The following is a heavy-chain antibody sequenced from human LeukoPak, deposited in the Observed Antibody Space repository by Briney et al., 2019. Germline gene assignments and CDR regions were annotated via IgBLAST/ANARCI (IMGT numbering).Heavy chain of an antibody. J-gene: IGHJ5*02. CDR2: IYPGDSET. CDR1: GYRFVSYW. V-gene: IGHV5-51*01. CDR3: ARTTMNRGGLDP. Sequence: GESLKISCQGSGYRFVSYWIGWVRQKPGKGLEWMGIIYPGDSETRYSPSFQGQVTFSVDKSTSAAYLHWSSMNVSDTAIYYCARTTMNRGGLDPWGQGTLVTVSS. D-gene: IGHD3-16*01.